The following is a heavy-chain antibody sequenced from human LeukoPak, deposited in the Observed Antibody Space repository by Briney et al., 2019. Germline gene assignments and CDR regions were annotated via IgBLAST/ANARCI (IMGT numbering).Heavy chain of an antibody. CDR3: ANSGGDYGEYYFDY. V-gene: IGHV3-30*02. D-gene: IGHD4-17*01. Sequence: GGSLRLSCAASGFTFSSYGRHWVRQAPGKGLEWVAFIRYDGSNKYYADSVKGRFTISRDNSKNTLYLQMNSLRAEDTAVYYCANSGGDYGEYYFDYWGQGTLVTVSS. J-gene: IGHJ4*02. CDR1: GFTFSSYG. CDR2: IRYDGSNK.